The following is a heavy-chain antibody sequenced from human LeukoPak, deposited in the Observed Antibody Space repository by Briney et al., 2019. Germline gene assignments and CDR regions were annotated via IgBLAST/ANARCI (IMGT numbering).Heavy chain of an antibody. CDR3: ARKGSSGYYSPYFDY. CDR1: GGSISSYY. V-gene: IGHV4-59*01. J-gene: IGHJ4*02. Sequence: PSETLSLTCTVSGGSISSYYWSWIRQPPGKGLEWIGYIYYSGSTNYNPSLKSRVTISVDTSKNQFSLKLSSVTAADTAVYYRARKGSSGYYSPYFDYWGQGTLVTVSS. CDR2: IYYSGST. D-gene: IGHD3-22*01.